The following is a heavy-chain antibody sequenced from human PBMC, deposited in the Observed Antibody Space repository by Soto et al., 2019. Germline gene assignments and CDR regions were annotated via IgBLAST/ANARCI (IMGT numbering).Heavy chain of an antibody. CDR2: MSDSGGST. V-gene: IGHV3-23*01. CDR3: AKCFFVQAEDGIRDTVPVSEFLLNRSSDL. Sequence: KGLEWVTVMSDSGGSTYYAASVKGRFTISRDDSKHTQYLQMNSLRAEDTGIYYCAKCFFVQAEDGIRDTVPVSEFLLNRSSDL. J-gene: IGHJ2*01. D-gene: IGHD3-3*01.